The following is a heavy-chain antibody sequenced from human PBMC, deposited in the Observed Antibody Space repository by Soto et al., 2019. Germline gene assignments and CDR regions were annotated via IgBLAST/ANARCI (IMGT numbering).Heavy chain of an antibody. CDR2: IKSKTDGGTT. V-gene: IGHV3-15*01. CDR3: TIYRSVTTHYYSYYGMDV. D-gene: IGHD4-4*01. J-gene: IGHJ6*02. Sequence: RQAPGKGLEWVGRIKSKTDGGTTDYAAPVKGRFTISRDDSKNTLYLQMNSLKTEDTGVYYCTIYRSVTTHYYSYYGMDVWGQGTTVSVSS.